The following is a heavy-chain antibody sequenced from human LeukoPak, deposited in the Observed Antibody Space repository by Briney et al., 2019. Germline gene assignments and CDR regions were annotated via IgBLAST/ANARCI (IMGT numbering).Heavy chain of an antibody. CDR1: GGSISSYY. Sequence: PPETLSLTCTVSGGSISSYYWSWIRQPPGKGLEWIGYRYYSGSTNYNPSLKSRVTISVDTSKNQFSLKLSSVTAADTAVYYCARFRAAAGFDYWGQGTLVTVSS. D-gene: IGHD6-13*01. CDR3: ARFRAAAGFDY. CDR2: RYYSGST. V-gene: IGHV4-59*01. J-gene: IGHJ4*02.